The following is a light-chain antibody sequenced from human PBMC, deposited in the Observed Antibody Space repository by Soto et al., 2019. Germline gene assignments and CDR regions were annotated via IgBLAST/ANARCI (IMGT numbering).Light chain of an antibody. J-gene: IGLJ2*01. Sequence: QSALTQPASVSGSPGQSITISCTGTTSDVGGYNYVSWYQQHPGKAPKLMIYDVSNRPSGVSNRFSGSKSGNTASLTISGLQAEDEAEYYCSSYTSSSSSWVVFGGGTKLTVL. CDR3: SSYTSSSSSWVV. CDR1: TSDVGGYNY. V-gene: IGLV2-14*01. CDR2: DVS.